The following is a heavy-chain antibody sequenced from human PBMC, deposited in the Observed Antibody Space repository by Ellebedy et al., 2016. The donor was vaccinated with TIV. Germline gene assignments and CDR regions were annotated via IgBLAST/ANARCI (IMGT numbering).Heavy chain of an antibody. CDR2: INHSDSI. J-gene: IGHJ6*02. Sequence: MPSETLSLTCAVYGGSLSGFHWSWIRQPPGKGLEWIGEINHSDSINYNPSLKVLVSISVDTSKNQFSLKLSSVTAADTAVYYCARNSRFLEWFLSEKRRGDDYYYGMDVWGQGTTVTVSS. D-gene: IGHD3-3*01. CDR1: GGSLSGFH. CDR3: ARNSRFLEWFLSEKRRGDDYYYGMDV. V-gene: IGHV4-34*01.